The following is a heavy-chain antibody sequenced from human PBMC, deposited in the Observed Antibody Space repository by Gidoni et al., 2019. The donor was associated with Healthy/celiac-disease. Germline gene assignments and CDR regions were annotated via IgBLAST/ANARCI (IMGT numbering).Heavy chain of an antibody. V-gene: IGHV3-23*01. J-gene: IGHJ6*02. CDR1: GFTFSSYA. Sequence: EVQLLESGGGLVQPGGSLRLSCAASGFTFSSYAMSWVRQAPGKGLEWVSAISGSGGSTYYADSVKGRFTISRDNSKNTLYLQMNSLRAEDTAVYYCAKGHCSGGSCYQQYYYYGMDVWGQGTTVTVSS. D-gene: IGHD2-15*01. CDR2: ISGSGGST. CDR3: AKGHCSGGSCYQQYYYYGMDV.